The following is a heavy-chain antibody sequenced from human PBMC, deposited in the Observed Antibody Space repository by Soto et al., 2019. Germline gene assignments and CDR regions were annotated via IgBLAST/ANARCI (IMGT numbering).Heavy chain of an antibody. V-gene: IGHV4-59*08. D-gene: IGHD1-26*01. CDR2: IYYSGST. Sequence: SETMSLTCAVDGGSFSGYCWSWIRQPPGKGLEWIGYIYYSGSTNYNPSLKSRVTISVDTSKNQFSLKLSSVTAADTAVYYCARPGDGYYYGMDVWGQGTTVTVSS. CDR1: GGSFSGYC. CDR3: ARPGDGYYYGMDV. J-gene: IGHJ6*02.